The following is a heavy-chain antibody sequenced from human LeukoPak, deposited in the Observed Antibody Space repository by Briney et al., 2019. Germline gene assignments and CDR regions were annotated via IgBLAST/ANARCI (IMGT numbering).Heavy chain of an antibody. V-gene: IGHV3-23*01. CDR1: GFTFSSYA. CDR3: AKIQDYGPDYSDY. Sequence: GRSLRLSCAASGFTFSSYAMSWVRQAPGKGLEWVSAISGSGGSTYYADSVKGRFTISRDNSKNTLYLQMNSLRAEDTAVYYCAKIQDYGPDYSDYWGQGTLVTVSS. CDR2: ISGSGGST. D-gene: IGHD4/OR15-4a*01. J-gene: IGHJ4*02.